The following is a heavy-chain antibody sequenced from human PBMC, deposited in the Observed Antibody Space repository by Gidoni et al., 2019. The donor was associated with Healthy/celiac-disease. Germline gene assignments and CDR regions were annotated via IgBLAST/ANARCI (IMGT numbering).Heavy chain of an antibody. V-gene: IGHV3-66*02. CDR3: ARDLYGDYPYY. CDR2: IYSGGST. J-gene: IGHJ4*02. CDR1: GFTVSSNY. Sequence: EVQLVEAGGGLVQPGGSLRLSCAASGFTVSSNYMSWVRQAPGKGLELVSVIYSGGSTYYADSVKGRFIISRDNSKNTLYLQMNSLRAEDTAVYYCARDLYGDYPYYWGQGTLVTVSS. D-gene: IGHD4-17*01.